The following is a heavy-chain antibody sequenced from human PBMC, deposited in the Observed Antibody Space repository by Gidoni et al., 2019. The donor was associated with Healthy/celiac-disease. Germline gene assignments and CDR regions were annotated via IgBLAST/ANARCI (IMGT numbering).Heavy chain of an antibody. V-gene: IGHV3-13*04. D-gene: IGHD3-10*01. CDR3: AREARGSGTLAWDY. CDR2: IGPGGDT. Sequence: EVQLVESGGGLVQPGGALRLSCAASGFLFSSYEIRWVRQDLGKRLEWVSAIGPGGDTHYAGSVRGRFTVSRENAKDSLYLQMNSLRVEDTAVYYCAREARGSGTLAWDYWGQGTLVTVSS. J-gene: IGHJ4*02. CDR1: GFLFSSYE.